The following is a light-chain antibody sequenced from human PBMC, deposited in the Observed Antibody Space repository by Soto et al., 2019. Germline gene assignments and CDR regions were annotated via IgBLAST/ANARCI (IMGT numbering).Light chain of an antibody. V-gene: IGLV2-14*01. CDR3: TSFTNTYTRV. CDR1: SSDVGAYNF. J-gene: IGLJ2*01. Sequence: QSALTQPASVSGSPGQSITISCTGTSSDVGAYNFVSWYQQHPGKAPKLIIYDVSNRPSGVSNRFSGAKSGNTASLTISGLQAEDEADYYCTSFTNTYTRVFGGGTKLTVL. CDR2: DVS.